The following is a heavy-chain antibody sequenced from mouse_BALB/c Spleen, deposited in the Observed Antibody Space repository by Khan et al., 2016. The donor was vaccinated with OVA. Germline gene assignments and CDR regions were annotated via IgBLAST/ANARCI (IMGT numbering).Heavy chain of an antibody. J-gene: IGHJ3*01. CDR1: GYTFTDFT. CDR3: ARGGGGDRFLY. V-gene: IGHV1S137*01. CDR2: ISTYYGDA. Sequence: QVQLKESGAELVRPGVSVKISCKGSGYTFTDFTMHWVKQSHAMSLEWIGVISTYYGDADYNQKFKGKATMTVDKSSNTAYMDLVRLTSEDSAIYYWARGGGGDRFLYWGQGTLVTVSA.